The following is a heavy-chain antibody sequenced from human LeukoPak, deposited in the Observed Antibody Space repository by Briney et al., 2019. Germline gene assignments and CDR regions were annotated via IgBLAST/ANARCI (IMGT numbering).Heavy chain of an antibody. V-gene: IGHV3-30*02. D-gene: IGHD2-15*01. CDR1: GFTFSDYY. CDR3: ARERWQLPDY. CDR2: IRSDGSKQ. J-gene: IGHJ4*02. Sequence: GGSLRLSCAASGFTFSDYYMSWIRQAPGKGLEWVAFIRSDGSKQYYADSVKGRFTISRDNSKNTLYLQMNSLRAEDTAVYYCARERWQLPDYWGQGTLVTVSS.